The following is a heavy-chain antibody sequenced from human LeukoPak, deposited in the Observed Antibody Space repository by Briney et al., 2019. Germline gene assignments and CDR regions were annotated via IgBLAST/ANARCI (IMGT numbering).Heavy chain of an antibody. Sequence: SETLSLTCTVSGGSISSYYWSWIRQPPGKGLEWIGYIYYSGSTNYNPSLKSRVTISVDTSKNQFSLKLSSVTAADTAVYYCARVNGYSSGWYLPEFSVFEVPSFDYWGQGTLVTVSS. D-gene: IGHD6-19*01. J-gene: IGHJ4*02. CDR3: ARVNGYSSGWYLPEFSVFEVPSFDY. V-gene: IGHV4-59*12. CDR1: GGSISSYY. CDR2: IYYSGST.